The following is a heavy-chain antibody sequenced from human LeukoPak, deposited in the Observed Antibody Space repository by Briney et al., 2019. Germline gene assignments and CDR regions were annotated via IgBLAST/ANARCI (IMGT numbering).Heavy chain of an antibody. CDR2: ISNSGSTI. CDR3: AGTGYSSSWFPGDAYYYYYMDV. D-gene: IGHD6-13*01. CDR1: GFTFSDYY. Sequence: PGGSLRLSCAASGFTFSDYYMSWIRQAPGKGLEWVSYISNSGSTIYYAESVKGRFTISRDNAKNSLYLQMNSLRAEDTAVYYCAGTGYSSSWFPGDAYYYYYMDVWGKGTTVTVSS. J-gene: IGHJ6*03. V-gene: IGHV3-11*04.